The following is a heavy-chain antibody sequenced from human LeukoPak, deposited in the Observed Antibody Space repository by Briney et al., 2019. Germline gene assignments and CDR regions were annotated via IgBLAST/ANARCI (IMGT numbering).Heavy chain of an antibody. V-gene: IGHV1-2*02. Sequence: ASVKVSCKASGYTFTSYYMHWVRQAPGQGLEWMGWINPNTGGTNYAQKFQGRVSMTRDTSINTAYMEFSRLRFDDTAVYYCARDFVMDVWGKGTTVTVSS. J-gene: IGHJ6*03. CDR2: INPNTGGT. CDR3: ARDFVMDV. CDR1: GYTFTSYY.